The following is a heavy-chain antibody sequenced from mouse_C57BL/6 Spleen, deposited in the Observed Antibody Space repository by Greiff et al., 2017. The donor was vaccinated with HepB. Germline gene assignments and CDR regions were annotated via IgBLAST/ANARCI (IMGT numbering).Heavy chain of an antibody. Sequence: QVQLQQPGAELVKPGASVKLSCKASGYTFTSYWMQWVKQRPGQGLEWIGEIDPSDSYTNYNQKFKGKATLTVDTSSSTAYMQLSSLTSEDSAVYYCARSTMVTTGPYYAMDYWGQGTSVTVSS. CDR2: IDPSDSYT. CDR1: GYTFTSYW. J-gene: IGHJ4*01. CDR3: ARSTMVTTGPYYAMDY. D-gene: IGHD2-2*01. V-gene: IGHV1-50*01.